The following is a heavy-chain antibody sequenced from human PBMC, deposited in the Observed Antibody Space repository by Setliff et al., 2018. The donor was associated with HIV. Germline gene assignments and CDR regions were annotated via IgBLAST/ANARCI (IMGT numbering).Heavy chain of an antibody. CDR1: GGSISNSRYY. CDR2: IYYSGST. Sequence: PSETLSLTCTVSGGSISNSRYYWSWIRQPPGKGLEWIGSIYYSGSTYYNPSLRSRVTISVDTSKNQFSLKLSSVTAADTAVYYCASRIYYYDSNNFLREEGFDPWGQGTLVTVSS. D-gene: IGHD3-22*01. CDR3: ASRIYYYDSNNFLREEGFDP. J-gene: IGHJ5*02. V-gene: IGHV4-39*07.